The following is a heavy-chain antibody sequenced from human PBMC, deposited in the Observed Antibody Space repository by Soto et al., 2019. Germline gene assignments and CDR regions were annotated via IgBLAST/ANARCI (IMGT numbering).Heavy chain of an antibody. CDR2: IYYSGST. V-gene: IGHV4-59*08. J-gene: IGHJ6*03. Sequence: SETQSLTCTVSGGSISSYYWSWIRQPPGKGLEWIGYIYYSGSTNYNPSLKSRVTISVDTSKNQFSLKLSSVTAADTAVYYCARQTYYYYYMDVWGKGTTVTVSS. CDR1: GGSISSYY. CDR3: ARQTYYYYYMDV.